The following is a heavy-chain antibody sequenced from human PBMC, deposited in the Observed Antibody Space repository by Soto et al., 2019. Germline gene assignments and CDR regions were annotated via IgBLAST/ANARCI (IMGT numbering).Heavy chain of an antibody. Sequence: QVQLVQSGAEVKKPGSSVKVSCKASGGTFSSYAISWVRQAPGQGLEWMGGIIPIFGTADYAQKFQGRVTITADESTSTAYMELSSLRSADTAVYYCASHSGSSPEGRYYYGMDVWGQGTTVTVSS. CDR3: ASHSGSSPEGRYYYGMDV. D-gene: IGHD1-26*01. V-gene: IGHV1-69*12. J-gene: IGHJ6*02. CDR1: GGTFSSYA. CDR2: IIPIFGTA.